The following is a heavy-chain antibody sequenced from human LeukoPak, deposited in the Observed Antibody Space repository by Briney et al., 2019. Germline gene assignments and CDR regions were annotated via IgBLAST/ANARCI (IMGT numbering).Heavy chain of an antibody. J-gene: IGHJ4*02. V-gene: IGHV4-61*01. Sequence: ADTLSLPCTVSVGSVSSGSYFWRWTPQPPGEGLEWIGYIYYTGSTHYNRSLKSRVTISVDTPKNQFSLKVNSVTAADTAGYYCAAYSNYWRDYWGQGTLVTVSS. CDR2: IYYTGST. CDR1: VGSVSSGSYF. CDR3: AAYSNYWRDY. D-gene: IGHD4-11*01.